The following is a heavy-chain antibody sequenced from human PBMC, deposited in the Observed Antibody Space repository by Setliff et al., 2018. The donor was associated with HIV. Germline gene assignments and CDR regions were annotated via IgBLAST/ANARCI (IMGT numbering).Heavy chain of an antibody. J-gene: IGHJ1*01. CDR2: INPSGGST. D-gene: IGHD6-6*01. CDR3: ARERLGRSVFEYLQH. V-gene: IGHV1-46*01. Sequence: AASVKVSCKASGDIFTSYYMHWVRQAPGQGPEWMGVINPSGGSTINAQKFQGRVTMTRDTSTSTVYMQLSTLRSEDTAVYYCARERLGRSVFEYLQHWGQGTLVTVSS. CDR1: GDIFTSYY.